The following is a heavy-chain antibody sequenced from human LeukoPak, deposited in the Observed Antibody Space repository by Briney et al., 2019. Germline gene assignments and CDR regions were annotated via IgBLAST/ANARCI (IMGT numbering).Heavy chain of an antibody. CDR2: INPNTGET. J-gene: IGHJ6*03. CDR3: ARVVRTPHYYYYMDV. Sequence: APVRVSCKASGYPLMDRYIHWVRQAPGQGLQWMGWINPNTGETYYGQNFQGRVTMTRDTYVNTAYLDLISVTSDDTAVYYCARVVRTPHYYYYMDVWGKETTVTISS. V-gene: IGHV1-2*02. CDR1: GYPLMDRY. D-gene: IGHD4-23*01.